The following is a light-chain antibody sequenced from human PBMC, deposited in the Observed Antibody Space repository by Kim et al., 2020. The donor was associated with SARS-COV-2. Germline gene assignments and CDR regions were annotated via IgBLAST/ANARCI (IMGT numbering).Light chain of an antibody. CDR2: QDS. CDR1: KLGDKY. CDR3: QAWDSSTVV. V-gene: IGLV3-1*01. Sequence: YELTQPPSVSVSPGQTANITCSGDKLGDKYACWYQQKPGQSPVLVIYQDSKRPSGIPERFSGSNSGNTATLTISGTQAMDEADYYCQAWDSSTVVFGTGTKVTVL. J-gene: IGLJ1*01.